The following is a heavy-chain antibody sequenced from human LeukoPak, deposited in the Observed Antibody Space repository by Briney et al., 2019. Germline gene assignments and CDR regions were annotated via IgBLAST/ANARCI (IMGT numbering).Heavy chain of an antibody. D-gene: IGHD3-16*01. J-gene: IGHJ4*02. Sequence: SETLSLTCAVSGYSISSGYYWDWIRQPPGKGLEWIGTVYHSGTTFYNSSLKSRITISVGTSKNQFSLKLSSVTAADTAVYFCARDERFGVLNFWGQGTLVTVSS. CDR3: ARDERFGVLNF. CDR2: VYHSGTT. V-gene: IGHV4-38-2*02. CDR1: GYSISSGYY.